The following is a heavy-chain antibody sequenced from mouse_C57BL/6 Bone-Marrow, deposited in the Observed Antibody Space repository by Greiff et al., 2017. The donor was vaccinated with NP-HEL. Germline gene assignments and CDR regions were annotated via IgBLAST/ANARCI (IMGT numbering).Heavy chain of an antibody. J-gene: IGHJ2*01. CDR1: GYTFTSYD. CDR3: ARAGDQATYYYFDY. CDR2: IYPRDGST. D-gene: IGHD3-2*02. V-gene: IGHV1-85*01. Sequence: QVQLQQSGPELVKPGASVKLSCKASGYTFTSYDINWVKQRPGQGLEWIGWIYPRDGSTKYNEKFKGKATLTVDTSSSTAYMELHSLTSEDSAVYFGARAGDQATYYYFDYWGQGTTLTVSS.